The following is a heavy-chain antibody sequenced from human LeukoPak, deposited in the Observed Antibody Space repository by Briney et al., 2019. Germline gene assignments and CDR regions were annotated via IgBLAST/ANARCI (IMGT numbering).Heavy chain of an antibody. CDR1: GYTLTRYA. Sequence: ASVKVSCKASGYTLTRYAMNWVRQALGQGLEWMGWINTNTGNPTYAQGFTGRFVFSLDTSVSTAYLQISSLKAEDTAVYYCAREIVVAAFDYWGQGTLVTVSS. D-gene: IGHD2-15*01. J-gene: IGHJ4*02. CDR2: INTNTGNP. CDR3: AREIVVAAFDY. V-gene: IGHV7-4-1*02.